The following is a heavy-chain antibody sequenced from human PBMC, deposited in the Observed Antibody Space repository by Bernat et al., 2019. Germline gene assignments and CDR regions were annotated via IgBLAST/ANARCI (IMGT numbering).Heavy chain of an antibody. Sequence: QVQLVESGGGVVQPGRSLRLSCAASGFTFSSYGMHWVRQAPGKGLEWVSVIYSGGSTYYADSVKGRFTISRDNSKNTLYLQMNSLRAEDTAVYYCARGIAAAGWGYFQHWGQGTLVTVSS. V-gene: IGHV3-NL1*01. CDR3: ARGIAAAGWGYFQH. D-gene: IGHD6-13*01. CDR1: GFTFSSYG. CDR2: IYSGGST. J-gene: IGHJ1*01.